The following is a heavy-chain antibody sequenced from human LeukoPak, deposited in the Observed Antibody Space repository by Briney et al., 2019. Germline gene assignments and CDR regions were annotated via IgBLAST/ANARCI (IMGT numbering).Heavy chain of an antibody. D-gene: IGHD2-2*01. CDR3: ARDCSSTSCYPDLFAFDI. Sequence: SVKVSCKASGGTFSSYAISWVRQAPGQGLEWMGGIIPIFGTANYAQKFQGRVTITTDESTSTAYMELSSLRSEDTAVYYCARDCSSTSCYPDLFAFDIWGQGTMVTVSS. J-gene: IGHJ3*02. V-gene: IGHV1-69*05. CDR2: IIPIFGTA. CDR1: GGTFSSYA.